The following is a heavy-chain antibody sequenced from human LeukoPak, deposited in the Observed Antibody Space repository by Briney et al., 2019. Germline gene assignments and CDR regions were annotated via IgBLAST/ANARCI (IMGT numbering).Heavy chain of an antibody. CDR1: GFTFSSYW. CDR2: LNPDGSST. Sequence: GGSLRLSCAASGFTFSSYWMHWVRQAPGKGLVWVSRLNPDGSSTNYADSVKGRFTISRDNAKKTLYLQMSSLRAEDTAVYYCARAPFGTESLWGQGTLVTVSS. D-gene: IGHD3-10*01. J-gene: IGHJ4*02. V-gene: IGHV3-74*01. CDR3: ARAPFGTESL.